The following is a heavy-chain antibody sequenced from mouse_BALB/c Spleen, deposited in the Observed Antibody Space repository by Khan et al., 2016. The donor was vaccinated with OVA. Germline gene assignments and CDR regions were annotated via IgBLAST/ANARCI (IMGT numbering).Heavy chain of an antibody. CDR1: GYSITSGYN. V-gene: IGHV3-6*02. Sequence: VQLKQSGPGLVKPSQSLSLTCSVTGYSITSGYNWNWIRQFPGNKLEWMGYISYDGSNNYNPSLKNRISITRDTSKNQFFLMLNSVTTEDTATYYCARDYFGNGYFDYWGQGTTLTVSS. CDR2: ISYDGSN. J-gene: IGHJ2*01. CDR3: ARDYFGNGYFDY. D-gene: IGHD1-1*01.